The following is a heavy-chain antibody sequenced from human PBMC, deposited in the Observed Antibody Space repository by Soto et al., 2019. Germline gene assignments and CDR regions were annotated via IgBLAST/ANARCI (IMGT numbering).Heavy chain of an antibody. V-gene: IGHV4-4*02. Sequence: PSETLSLTCAVSGGSAIKSSSWTWVRQPPGKGLEWIGEMSQSGTTNYNPSLRGRVTISVDNSKNQFSLSLISVTAADTAVYYCARNGAFDLWGQGTMVTVSS. J-gene: IGHJ3*01. CDR3: ARNGAFDL. CDR2: MSQSGTT. D-gene: IGHD2-8*01. CDR1: GGSAIKSSS.